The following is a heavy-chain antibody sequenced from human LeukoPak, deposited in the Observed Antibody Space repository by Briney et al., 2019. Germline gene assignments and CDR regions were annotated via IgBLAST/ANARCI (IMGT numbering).Heavy chain of an antibody. Sequence: GGSLRLSCAASGFSFSSYWMSWVRQAPGKGLEWVANIKQDGSEKYYVDSVKSRFTISRDNARNSLYLQMYSLRAEDTAVYYCGARQRMYYFDYWGQGTLVTVSS. J-gene: IGHJ4*02. V-gene: IGHV3-7*01. D-gene: IGHD6-6*01. CDR3: GARQRMYYFDY. CDR2: IKQDGSEK. CDR1: GFSFSSYW.